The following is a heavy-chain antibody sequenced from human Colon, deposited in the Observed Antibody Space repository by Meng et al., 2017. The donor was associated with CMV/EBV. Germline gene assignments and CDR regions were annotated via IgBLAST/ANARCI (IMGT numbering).Heavy chain of an antibody. Sequence: ASVKVSCKASGYTFTGYYMHWVRQAPGQGLEWMGWINPNSGGTNYAQKFQGRVTMTRDTSISTAYMELSRLRSDDTAVYYCARDLVVTSYYYYGMDVWGQGTTVPSP. CDR3: ARDLVVTSYYYYGMDV. CDR1: GYTFTGYY. V-gene: IGHV1-2*02. CDR2: INPNSGGT. J-gene: IGHJ6*02. D-gene: IGHD4-23*01.